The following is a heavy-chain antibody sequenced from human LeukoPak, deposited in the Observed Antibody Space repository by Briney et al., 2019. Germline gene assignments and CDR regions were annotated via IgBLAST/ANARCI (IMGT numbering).Heavy chain of an antibody. D-gene: IGHD3-10*01. CDR1: GFTFSSYG. Sequence: GGSLRLSCAASGFTFSSYGMHWVRQAPGKGLEWVAVISYDGSNKYYADSVKGRFTISRDNSKNTLYLQMNSLRAEDTAVYYCASTMVRGVITDYWGQGTLVTASS. CDR2: ISYDGSNK. CDR3: ASTMVRGVITDY. V-gene: IGHV3-30*03. J-gene: IGHJ4*02.